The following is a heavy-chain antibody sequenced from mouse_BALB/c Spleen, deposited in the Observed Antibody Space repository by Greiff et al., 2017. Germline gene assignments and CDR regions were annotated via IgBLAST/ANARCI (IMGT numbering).Heavy chain of an antibody. V-gene: IGHV1-87*01. CDR3: ARGGSARAFAY. D-gene: IGHD3-1*01. CDR1: GYTFTSYW. J-gene: IGHJ3*01. Sequence: QVQLQQSGAELARPGASVKLSCKASGYTFTSYWMQWVKQRPGQGLEWIGAIYPGDGDTRYTQKFKGKATLTADKSSSTAYMQLSSLASEDSAVYYCARGGSARAFAYWGQGTLVTVSA. CDR2: IYPGDGDT.